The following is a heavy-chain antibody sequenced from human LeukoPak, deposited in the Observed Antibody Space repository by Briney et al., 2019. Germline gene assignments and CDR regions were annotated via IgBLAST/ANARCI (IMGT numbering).Heavy chain of an antibody. CDR3: ARRGVGATTNY. CDR1: GFTFRSYA. D-gene: IGHD1-26*01. V-gene: IGHV3-23*01. Sequence: GGSLRLSCAASGFTFRSYAMSWVRQAPGKGLEWVSAISGSGGSTYYADSVKGRFTISRDNSKNTLYLQMNSLRAEDTAVYYCARRGVGATTNYWGQGTLVTVSS. CDR2: ISGSGGST. J-gene: IGHJ4*02.